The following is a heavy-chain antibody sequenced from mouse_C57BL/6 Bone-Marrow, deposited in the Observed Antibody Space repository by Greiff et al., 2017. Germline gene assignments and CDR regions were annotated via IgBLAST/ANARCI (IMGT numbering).Heavy chain of an antibody. Sequence: QVTLKECGPGILQPSQTLSLTCSFSGFSLSTFGMGVGWIRQPSGKGLEWLAHIWWDDDKYYNPALKSRLTISKDTSKNQVLLKIANVDTADTTTYYCARIVTTDYAMDYWGQGTSVTVSS. CDR3: ARIVTTDYAMDY. CDR1: GFSLSTFGMG. J-gene: IGHJ4*01. D-gene: IGHD2-1*01. V-gene: IGHV8-8*01. CDR2: IWWDDDK.